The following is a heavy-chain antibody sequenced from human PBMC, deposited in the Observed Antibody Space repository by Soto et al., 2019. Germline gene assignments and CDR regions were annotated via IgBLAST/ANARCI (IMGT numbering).Heavy chain of an antibody. Sequence: QVQLQQWGAGLLKPSETLSLTCAVYGGSFSGYYWSWIRQPPGKGLEWIGEINHSGSTNYNPSLKSRVTISVDTSKNQFSLKLSSVTAADTAVYYCARREGDIVATILGGYYFDYWGQGTLVTVSS. CDR1: GGSFSGYY. V-gene: IGHV4-34*01. J-gene: IGHJ4*02. D-gene: IGHD5-12*01. CDR3: ARREGDIVATILGGYYFDY. CDR2: INHSGST.